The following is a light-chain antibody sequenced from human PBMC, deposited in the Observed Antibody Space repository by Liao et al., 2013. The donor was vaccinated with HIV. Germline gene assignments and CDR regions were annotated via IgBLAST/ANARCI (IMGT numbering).Light chain of an antibody. CDR3: QSADTGGTFVA. Sequence: SYELTQPPSVSVAPGKTARLICGGNNIGSDSVHWYQQKPGQAPVLVIYRDTERPSGIPERFSGSSSGKTLTLTISGVQTEDEADYYCQSADTGGTFVAFGGGTKLTVL. CDR2: RDT. CDR1: NIGSDS. J-gene: IGLJ2*01. V-gene: IGLV3-25*03.